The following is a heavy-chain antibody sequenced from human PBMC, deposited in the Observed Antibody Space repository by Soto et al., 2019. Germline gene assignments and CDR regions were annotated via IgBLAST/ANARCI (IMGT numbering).Heavy chain of an antibody. CDR2: INGGDDSE. Sequence: GGALRLSCAVSGFTFRRSPMSWVLRAPGKGLEWVSGINGGDDSEHYVDSVRGRFTIIRDNSKNSLLLQMNSLRAEDTAIYYCVKKMSTRPTGAFDIWGQGKLVTVS. J-gene: IGHJ3*02. V-gene: IGHV3-23*01. CDR3: VKKMSTRPTGAFDI. D-gene: IGHD1-1*01. CDR1: GFTFRRSP.